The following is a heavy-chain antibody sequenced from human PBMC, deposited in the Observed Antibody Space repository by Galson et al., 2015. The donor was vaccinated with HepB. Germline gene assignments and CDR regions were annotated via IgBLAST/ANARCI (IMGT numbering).Heavy chain of an antibody. CDR3: ARERRIVGATNWRYFDY. V-gene: IGHV1-2*04. J-gene: IGHJ4*02. D-gene: IGHD1-26*01. Sequence: SVKVSCKASGYTFTGYYMHWVRQAPGQGLEWMGWINPNSGGTNYAQKFQGWVTMTRDTSISTAYMELSRLRSDDTAVYYCARERRIVGATNWRYFDYWGQGTLVTVSS. CDR1: GYTFTGYY. CDR2: INPNSGGT.